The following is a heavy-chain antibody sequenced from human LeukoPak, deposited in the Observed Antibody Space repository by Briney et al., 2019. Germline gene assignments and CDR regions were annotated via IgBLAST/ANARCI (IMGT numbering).Heavy chain of an antibody. V-gene: IGHV4-39*07. CDR2: IYYSGST. D-gene: IGHD3-3*01. Sequence: SETLSLTCTVSGGSISSSSYYWGWIRQPPGKGLEWIGSIYYSGSTYYNPSLKSRVTISVDTSKNQFSRKLRSVTAADTAVSYCASKTYAYYDFWSGYSNYMDVWGKGTTVTVSS. CDR3: ASKTYAYYDFWSGYSNYMDV. J-gene: IGHJ6*03. CDR1: GGSISSSSYY.